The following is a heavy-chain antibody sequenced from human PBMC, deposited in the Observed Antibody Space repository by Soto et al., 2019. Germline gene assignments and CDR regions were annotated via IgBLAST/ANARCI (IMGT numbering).Heavy chain of an antibody. J-gene: IGHJ3*02. CDR2: ISGSGGST. D-gene: IGHD2-15*01. Sequence: GGSLRLSCAASGFTFSSYAMSWVRQAPGKGLEWVSAISGSGGSTYYADSVKGRFTISRDNSKNTLYLQMNCLRAEDTAVYYCAKATGVVVAACCHAFDIWGQGTMVTVSS. CDR1: GFTFSSYA. V-gene: IGHV3-23*01. CDR3: AKATGVVVAACCHAFDI.